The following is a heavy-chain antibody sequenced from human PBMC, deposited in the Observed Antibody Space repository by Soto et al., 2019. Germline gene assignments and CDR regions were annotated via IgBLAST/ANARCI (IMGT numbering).Heavy chain of an antibody. CDR3: AKVTSRETGYSYGVSDF. Sequence: GGSLRLSCAVSGFTFSNFAMSWVRQPPGKGLEWVSGLNDNGGSAYYAASVKGRFTISSDNSKNTLSLQMNSLSAEDTAVYYCAKVTSRETGYSYGVSDFWGQGTLVTVSS. D-gene: IGHD5-18*01. CDR2: LNDNGGSA. CDR1: GFTFSNFA. V-gene: IGHV3-23*01. J-gene: IGHJ4*02.